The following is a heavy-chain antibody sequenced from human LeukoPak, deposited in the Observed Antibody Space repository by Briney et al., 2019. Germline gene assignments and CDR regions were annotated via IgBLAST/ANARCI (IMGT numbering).Heavy chain of an antibody. Sequence: PGGSLRLSCAASGFISNYWMTWVRQAPGKGLEWVANINQDGSGKYYVDSVKGRFTISRDNAKNSVYLQMNSLRADDTAVYYCASPEWLPDSIDIWGQGTMVTVSP. CDR1: GFISNYW. D-gene: IGHD3-3*01. CDR3: ASPEWLPDSIDI. J-gene: IGHJ3*02. V-gene: IGHV3-7*01. CDR2: INQDGSGK.